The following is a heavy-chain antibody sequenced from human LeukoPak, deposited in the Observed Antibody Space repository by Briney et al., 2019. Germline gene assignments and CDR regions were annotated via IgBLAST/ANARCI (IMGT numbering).Heavy chain of an antibody. D-gene: IGHD6-19*01. CDR3: AKDRQWLERVGFDY. CDR1: GFTFSSYA. CDR2: ISGSGGST. J-gene: IGHJ4*02. V-gene: IGHV3-23*01. Sequence: GGSLRLSCAASGFTFSSYAMNWVRQAPGKGLEWVSGISGSGGSTYYADSVKGRFTISRDNSKNTFYLEMNTLRAEDTAIYSGAKDRQWLERVGFDYWGQGTLVTVSS.